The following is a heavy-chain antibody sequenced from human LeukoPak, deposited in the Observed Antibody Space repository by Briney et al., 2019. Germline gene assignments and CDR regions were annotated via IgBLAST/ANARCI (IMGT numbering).Heavy chain of an antibody. CDR2: FDPEDGET. Sequence: ASVKVSCKVSGYTLTELSMHWVRQAPGKGLEWMGGFDPEDGETIYAQKFQGRVTMTRDTSINTSYMELSSLRSDDTAVYYCARMRSQDNYYDSSGYYETYDYWGQGTLVTVSS. V-gene: IGHV1-24*01. CDR3: ARMRSQDNYYDSSGYYETYDY. J-gene: IGHJ4*02. D-gene: IGHD3-22*01. CDR1: GYTLTELS.